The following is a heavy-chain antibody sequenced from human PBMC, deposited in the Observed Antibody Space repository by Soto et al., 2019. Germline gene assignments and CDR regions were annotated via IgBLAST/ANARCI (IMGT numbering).Heavy chain of an antibody. V-gene: IGHV4-4*07. Sequence: SETLSLTCAGSGDSMGNYYWNWIRQTAGKGLEWIGRVYNSETTNSNPSLRSRVTMSVDTSRKQFYLHLKSVTAADTGVYFCARGGESVTGTRALDYWGQGTLVTVSS. CDR2: VYNSETT. CDR3: ARGGESVTGTRALDY. CDR1: GDSMGNYY. J-gene: IGHJ4*02. D-gene: IGHD6-19*01.